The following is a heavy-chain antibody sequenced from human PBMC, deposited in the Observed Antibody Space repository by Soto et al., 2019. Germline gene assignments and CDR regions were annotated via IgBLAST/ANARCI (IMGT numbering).Heavy chain of an antibody. D-gene: IGHD4-17*01. J-gene: IGHJ6*03. V-gene: IGHV4-34*01. Sequence: QVQLQQWGAGLLKPSETLSLTCAVYGGSFSGYYWSWIRQPPGKGLEWIGEINHSGSTNYNPSLKSRVTISVDTSKNQFSLKLSSVTAADTAVYYCAREKSSRGDYVRVISYYYYMDVWGKGTTVTVSS. CDR3: AREKSSRGDYVRVISYYYYMDV. CDR2: INHSGST. CDR1: GGSFSGYY.